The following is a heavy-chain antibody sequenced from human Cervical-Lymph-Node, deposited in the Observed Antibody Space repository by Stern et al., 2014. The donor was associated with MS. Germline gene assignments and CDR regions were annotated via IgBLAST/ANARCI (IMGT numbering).Heavy chain of an antibody. Sequence: VQLEESGAEVKMPGASVTVSCKASGYTFSNYYIHWVRQAPGQGLEWMGIINPSGGTTSYSQKVQGRVTMTRDTSTRIVYMELSSLRSDDTAVYYCTRTWTRSFDYWGQGTLVTVSS. CDR3: TRTWTRSFDY. V-gene: IGHV1-46*03. CDR2: INPSGGTT. CDR1: GYTFSNYY. J-gene: IGHJ4*02. D-gene: IGHD1-14*01.